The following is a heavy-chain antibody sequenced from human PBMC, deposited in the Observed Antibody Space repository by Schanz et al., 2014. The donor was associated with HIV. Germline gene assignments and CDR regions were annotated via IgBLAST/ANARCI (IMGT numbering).Heavy chain of an antibody. D-gene: IGHD3-9*01. J-gene: IGHJ4*02. CDR1: GFTFSSYG. CDR3: AKSSGWLYAHFDY. CDR2: ISYDGSNK. V-gene: IGHV3-30*18. Sequence: QVQLVESGGGVVQPGRSLRLSCAASGFTFSSYGIHWVRQAPGKGLEWVAVISYDGSNKYYADSVKGRFTISRDNSKNTLYLQMHSLRAEDTAVYYCAKSSGWLYAHFDYWGQGTLVTVSS.